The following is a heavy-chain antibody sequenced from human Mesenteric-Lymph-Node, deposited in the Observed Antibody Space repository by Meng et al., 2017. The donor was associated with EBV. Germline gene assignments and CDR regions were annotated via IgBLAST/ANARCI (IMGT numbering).Heavy chain of an antibody. CDR2: ISHSGSS. D-gene: IGHD5-12*01. J-gene: IGHJ4*02. Sequence: QVQLQQWGAGLLKASETLSLTCAVYGGSFSGYYWSWIRQPPGKGLEWIGEISHSGSSNYNVSLKSRVTMSIDTSKNQFSLKLSSVTVADTAVYYCARFGYSGDNYFDYWGQGTLVTVSS. CDR3: ARFGYSGDNYFDY. V-gene: IGHV4-34*01. CDR1: GGSFSGYY.